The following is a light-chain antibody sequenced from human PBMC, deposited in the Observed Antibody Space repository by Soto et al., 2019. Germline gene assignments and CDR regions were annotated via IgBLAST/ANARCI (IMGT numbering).Light chain of an antibody. V-gene: IGLV2-11*01. Sequence: QSALTQPRSVSGSPGQSVTISCTGTSSDVGGYKFVSWYQQHPGKAPKLMIYDVGKRPSGVPDRFSGSKSVNTASLTFSGLQAEDEADYYCCSYAGSYTGVFGGGTKLTVL. J-gene: IGLJ3*02. CDR1: SSDVGGYKF. CDR2: DVG. CDR3: CSYAGSYTGV.